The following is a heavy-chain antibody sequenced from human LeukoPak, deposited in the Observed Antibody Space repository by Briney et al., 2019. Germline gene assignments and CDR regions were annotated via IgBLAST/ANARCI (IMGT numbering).Heavy chain of an antibody. Sequence: TGRSLRLSCAAYGFTFTSYGMHWVRQAPGKELEWLAVIWNDETNKYYADYVKGRFTISRDNSKDTLYLQMHRLRAKDTAEYDCARDTVLYCGPWACSGYDYWGQGTLVTVSS. J-gene: IGHJ4*02. V-gene: IGHV3-33*01. D-gene: IGHD4-23*01. CDR1: GFTFTSYG. CDR3: ARDTVLYCGPWACSGYDY. CDR2: IWNDETNK.